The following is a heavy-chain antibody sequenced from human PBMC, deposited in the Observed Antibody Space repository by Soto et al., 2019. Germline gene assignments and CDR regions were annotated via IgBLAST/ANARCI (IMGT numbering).Heavy chain of an antibody. Sequence: ASVKVSCKASGYTFTGYYMHWVRQAPGQGLEWMGWINPNSGGTNYAQKFQGWVTMTRDTSISTAYMELSRLRSDDTAVYYCARDFEARRGSGSYSRFRGMDVWGQGTTVTVSS. J-gene: IGHJ6*02. CDR2: INPNSGGT. CDR3: ARDFEARRGSGSYSRFRGMDV. CDR1: GYTFTGYY. V-gene: IGHV1-2*04. D-gene: IGHD3-10*01.